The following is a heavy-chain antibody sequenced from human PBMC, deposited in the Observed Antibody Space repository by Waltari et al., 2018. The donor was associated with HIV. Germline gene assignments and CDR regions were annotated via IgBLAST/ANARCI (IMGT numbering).Heavy chain of an antibody. CDR1: GFILINFA. CDR3: VRGGAAWSAGGFQVAQPGP. V-gene: IGHV3-48*03. D-gene: IGHD2-15*01. Sequence: DVQLVESGGGLVQPGGSLGRSCAASGFILINFAMYWVRQGPGAGLEWVSYISATGHNIYYADSVQGRFTISRDNVRNILHLRIDDLRVDDTATYYCVRGGAAWSAGGFQVAQPGPWGQGALVTVSS. J-gene: IGHJ5*02. CDR2: ISATGHNI.